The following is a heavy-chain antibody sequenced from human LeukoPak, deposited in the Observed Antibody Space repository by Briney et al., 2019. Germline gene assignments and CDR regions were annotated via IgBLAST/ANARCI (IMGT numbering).Heavy chain of an antibody. CDR3: AREVTASSFDI. CDR2: IYGDGSFT. D-gene: IGHD2-21*02. V-gene: IGHV3-74*01. Sequence: GGSLRLSCAASGFTFSNFWMHWVRQAPGKGLVWVALIYGDGSFTRYADSVKGRFTISRDNAKNSLYLQMNSLGAEDTALYYCAREVTASSFDILGQGTMVTVSS. J-gene: IGHJ3*02. CDR1: GFTFSNFW.